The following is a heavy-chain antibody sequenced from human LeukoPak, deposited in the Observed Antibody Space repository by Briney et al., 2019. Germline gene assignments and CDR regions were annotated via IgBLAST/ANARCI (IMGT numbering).Heavy chain of an antibody. CDR1: GFTFSSYA. CDR2: ISSNGGST. V-gene: IGHV3-64*01. J-gene: IGHJ4*02. Sequence: GGSLRLSCAASGFTFSSYAMHWVRQAPGKGLEYVTAISSNGGSTYYANSVKGRFTISRDNSKNTLYLQMGSLRAEDMAVYYCARGYSSGWYFFDYWGQGTLVTVSS. CDR3: ARGYSSGWYFFDY. D-gene: IGHD6-19*01.